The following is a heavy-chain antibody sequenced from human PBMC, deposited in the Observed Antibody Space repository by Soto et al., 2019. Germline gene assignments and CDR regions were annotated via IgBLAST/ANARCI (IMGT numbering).Heavy chain of an antibody. CDR3: ARDLYYYDSSGSQGLDAFDI. J-gene: IGHJ3*02. CDR2: IYYSGST. CDR1: GGSISSGGYY. D-gene: IGHD3-22*01. Sequence: QVQLQESGPGLVKPSQTLSLTCTVSGGSISSGGYYWSWIRQHPGKVLEWIGYIYYSGSTYYNPSLKSRVTISVETSKNQCSLKLSSVTAADTAVYYCARDLYYYDSSGSQGLDAFDIWGQGTMVTVSS. V-gene: IGHV4-31*03.